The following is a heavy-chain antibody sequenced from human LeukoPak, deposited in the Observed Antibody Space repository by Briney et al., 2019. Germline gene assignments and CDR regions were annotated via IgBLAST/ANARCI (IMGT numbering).Heavy chain of an antibody. Sequence: ASVKVSCXASGYTFTSYYMHWVRQARGQGLEWMGIINPSGGSTSYAQKFQGRVTITADESTSTAYMELSSLRSVDTAVYYCARGQGIAVAGAFDIWGQGTMVTVSS. D-gene: IGHD6-19*01. CDR1: GYTFTSYY. CDR3: ARGQGIAVAGAFDI. J-gene: IGHJ3*02. V-gene: IGHV1-46*01. CDR2: INPSGGST.